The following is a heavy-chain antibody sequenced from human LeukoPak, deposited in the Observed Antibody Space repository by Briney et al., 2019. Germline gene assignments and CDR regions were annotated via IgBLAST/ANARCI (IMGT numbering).Heavy chain of an antibody. CDR2: IHYTGGT. V-gene: IGHV4-61*08. D-gene: IGHD3-10*01. Sequence: SETLSLTCAVSGGSISSGGYYWNWIRQPPGKGLEWIGCIHYTGGTNYNPSLMSRVTILIDTSKSQFSLKLSSVTAADTAVYYCAGDTRGFDYWGQGTLVTVSS. J-gene: IGHJ4*02. CDR1: GGSISSGGYY. CDR3: AGDTRGFDY.